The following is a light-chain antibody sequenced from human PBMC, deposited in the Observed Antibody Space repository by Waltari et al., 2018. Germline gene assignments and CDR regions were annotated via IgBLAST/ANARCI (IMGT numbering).Light chain of an antibody. CDR3: CSYAGGGTPRLL. CDR1: SSDVGNYNV. J-gene: IGLJ2*01. Sequence: QSALTQPASVSGSPGQSITISCAGTSSDVGNYNVVSWYQQPPGKVPKLIIYDVTQRPSGVSDRFSGSQSGNTSSLTISGLQPEDEANYYCCSYAGGGTPRLLFGGGTEVTVL. CDR2: DVT. V-gene: IGLV2-23*02.